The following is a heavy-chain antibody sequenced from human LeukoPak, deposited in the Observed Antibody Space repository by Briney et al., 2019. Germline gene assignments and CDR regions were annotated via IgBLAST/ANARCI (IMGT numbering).Heavy chain of an antibody. CDR2: IWFDGSNR. CDR1: GFTFRNYG. J-gene: IGHJ4*02. V-gene: IGHV3-33*01. Sequence: PGRSLRLSCEASGFTFRNYGMHWVRQAPGKGLDWVGVIWFDGSNRYYADSVKGRFTTSRDNSKNTLYLQVSSVRAEDTAVYYCARDTSGYYDYWGQGALVTVSS. CDR3: ARDTSGYYDY. D-gene: IGHD2-15*01.